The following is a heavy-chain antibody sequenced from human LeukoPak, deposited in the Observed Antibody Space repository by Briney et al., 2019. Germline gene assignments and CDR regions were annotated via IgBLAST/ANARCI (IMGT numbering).Heavy chain of an antibody. J-gene: IGHJ4*02. D-gene: IGHD3-22*01. Sequence: GASVKVSCKASGYTFTSYDINWVRQATGQGLEWMGWMNPNSGNTGYAQKFQGRVTITRNTSISTAYMELSSLRSDDTAVYYCARTYYYDSSGPVTDYWGQGTLVTVSS. V-gene: IGHV1-8*03. CDR1: GYTFTSYD. CDR3: ARTYYYDSSGPVTDY. CDR2: MNPNSGNT.